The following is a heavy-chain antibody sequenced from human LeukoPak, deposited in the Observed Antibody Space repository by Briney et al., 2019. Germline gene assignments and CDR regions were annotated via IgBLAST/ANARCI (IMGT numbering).Heavy chain of an antibody. Sequence: GGSLRLSCAASGFTFSSSAMSWVRQAPGKGLEWVSNISGSGSGGSTYYADSVKARFTISRDNSQNTVSLRLNNLRIEDTALYYCAKTSLSDPSGHYYYMDVWGKGTTVTVSS. CDR3: AKTSLSDPSGHYYYMDV. CDR2: ISGSGSGGST. D-gene: IGHD3-3*01. V-gene: IGHV3-23*01. J-gene: IGHJ6*03. CDR1: GFTFSSSA.